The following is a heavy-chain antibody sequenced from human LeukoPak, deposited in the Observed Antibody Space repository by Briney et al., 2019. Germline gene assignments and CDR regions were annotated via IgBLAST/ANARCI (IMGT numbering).Heavy chain of an antibody. J-gene: IGHJ4*02. Sequence: SETLSLTCSVSGGSIRRYYWSWIRQPPGKGLEWIGHIYYSGSTDYSPSLKSRVTISVDTSKNQFSLKLSSVTAADTAVYYCARHTSGWYEDYWGQGTLVTVS. CDR1: GGSIRRYY. D-gene: IGHD6-19*01. V-gene: IGHV4-59*08. CDR2: IYYSGST. CDR3: ARHTSGWYEDY.